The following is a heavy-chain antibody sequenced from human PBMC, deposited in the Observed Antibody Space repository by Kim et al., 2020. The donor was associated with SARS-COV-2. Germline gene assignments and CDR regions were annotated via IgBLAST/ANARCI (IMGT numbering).Heavy chain of an antibody. D-gene: IGHD4-17*01. J-gene: IGHJ4*02. CDR3: AMRDDYGDYGRWDH. CDR1: GFTFSSYG. V-gene: IGHV3-30*03. CDR2: ISYDGSNK. Sequence: GGSLRLSCAASGFTFSSYGMHWVRQAPGKGLEWVAVISYDGSNKYYADSVKGRFTISRDNYKNTLYLQMNSLRAEDTAVYYCAMRDDYGDYGRWDHWGQGTLVTVSS.